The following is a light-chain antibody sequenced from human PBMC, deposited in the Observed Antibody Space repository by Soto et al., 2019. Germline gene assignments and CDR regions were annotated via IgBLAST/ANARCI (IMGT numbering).Light chain of an antibody. Sequence: DIVMTQSPDSLAVSLGERATINCKSSQSALYSSDNKNYLAWYQQKPGQPPKLLIYWASTRESGVPDRFSGSGSGTDFTLTISSLQAEDVAVYYCQQYYSTPWAFGLGTKV. V-gene: IGKV4-1*01. CDR2: WAS. CDR1: QSALYSSDNKNY. J-gene: IGKJ1*01. CDR3: QQYYSTPWA.